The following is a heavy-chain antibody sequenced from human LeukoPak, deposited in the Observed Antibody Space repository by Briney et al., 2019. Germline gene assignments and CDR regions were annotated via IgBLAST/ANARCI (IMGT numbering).Heavy chain of an antibody. J-gene: IGHJ4*02. CDR2: ISSSSSYI. D-gene: IGHD5-18*01. V-gene: IGHV3-21*01. CDR1: GFTFSSYS. CDR3: ARGREGYSYVYEC. Sequence: GGSLRLSCAASGFTFSSYSMNWVRQAPGKGLEWDSSISSSSSYIYYADSVKGRFTISRDNAKNSLYLQMNSLRAEDTAVYYCARGREGYSYVYECWGQGTLVTVSS.